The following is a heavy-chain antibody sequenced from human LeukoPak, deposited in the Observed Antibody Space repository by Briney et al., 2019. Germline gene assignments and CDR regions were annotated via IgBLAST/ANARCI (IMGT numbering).Heavy chain of an antibody. D-gene: IGHD1-1*01. CDR2: ISGGGAGT. CDR1: GLIFIYA. J-gene: IGHJ4*02. CDR3: AKDFVRYNIQFDY. Sequence: GGSLRLSCAASGLIFIYAMSWVRQAPGKGLEWVSSISGGGAGTYYADSVRGRFTISRDNSKNTLYLQMNSLRAEDTALYYCAKDFVRYNIQFDYWGQGALVTVSS. V-gene: IGHV3-23*01.